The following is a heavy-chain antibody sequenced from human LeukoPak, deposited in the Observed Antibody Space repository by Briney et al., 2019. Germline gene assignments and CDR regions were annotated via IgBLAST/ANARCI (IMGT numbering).Heavy chain of an antibody. CDR1: SGSINRYF. CDR2: IYTTGNT. D-gene: IGHD3-16*01. J-gene: IGHJ4*02. CDR3: ARHGYTASHYFLDY. Sequence: MPSETLSLTCTVSSGSINRYFWGWVRQPAGRGLEWIGRIYTTGNTHYNPSLKSRLTMSIDTSKRQFSLNLRSVTAADTAIYYCARHGYTASHYFLDYWSQGTLVTVSS. V-gene: IGHV4-4*07.